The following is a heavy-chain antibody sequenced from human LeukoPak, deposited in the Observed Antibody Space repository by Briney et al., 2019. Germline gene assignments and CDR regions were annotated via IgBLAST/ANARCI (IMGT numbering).Heavy chain of an antibody. Sequence: GGSLRLSCAASGFTFSSYWMSWVRQAPGKGLEWVANIKQDGSEKYYVDSVKGRFTISRDNAKNSLYLQMNSLRAEDTAVYYCASSRMTIYGVVNDAFDIWGQGTMVTVSS. CDR2: IKQDGSEK. D-gene: IGHD3-3*01. CDR3: ASSRMTIYGVVNDAFDI. CDR1: GFTFSSYW. V-gene: IGHV3-7*01. J-gene: IGHJ3*02.